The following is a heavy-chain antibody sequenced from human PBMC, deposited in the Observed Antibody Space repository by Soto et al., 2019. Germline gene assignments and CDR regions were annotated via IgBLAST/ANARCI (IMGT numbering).Heavy chain of an antibody. V-gene: IGHV2-5*02. Sequence: QITVKESGPKLVKPSQTLTLTCAFSGFSLSTSGVGVGWVRQPPGKAPEWLALIYWDDDKRYRPSLKSRLSITKDTSKDQVVFTMTNMDPVDTATYYCVRQYCNNNNYSFDLWGRGTLVTVSS. D-gene: IGHD4-4*01. J-gene: IGHJ2*01. CDR2: IYWDDDK. CDR3: VRQYCNNNNYSFDL. CDR1: GFSLSTSGVG.